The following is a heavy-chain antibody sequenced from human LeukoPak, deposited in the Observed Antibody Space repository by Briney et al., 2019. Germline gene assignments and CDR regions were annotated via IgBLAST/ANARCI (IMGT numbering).Heavy chain of an antibody. V-gene: IGHV4-38-2*02. J-gene: IGHJ3*02. D-gene: IGHD2-2*02. Sequence: SETLSLTCTVSGYSISSGYYWGWIRQPPGKGLEWIGSIYHSGSTYYNPSLKSRVTISVDTSKNQFSLKLSSVTAADTAVYYCARDLGGIVVVPVAILYAFDIWGQGTMVTVSS. CDR1: GYSISSGYY. CDR2: IYHSGST. CDR3: ARDLGGIVVVPVAILYAFDI.